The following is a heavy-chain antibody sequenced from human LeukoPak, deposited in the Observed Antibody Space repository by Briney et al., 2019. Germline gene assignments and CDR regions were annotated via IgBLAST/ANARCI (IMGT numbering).Heavy chain of an antibody. V-gene: IGHV4-39*07. CDR3: ARAYCGGECYVDY. J-gene: IGHJ4*02. D-gene: IGHD2-21*01. CDR2: IYYSGST. CDR1: GGSISSSSYY. Sequence: SETLSLTCTVSGGSISSSSYYWGWIRQPPGKGLEWIGSIYYSGSTYYNPSLKSRVTMSVDTSKNQFSLKLSSVTAVDTAVYYCARAYCGGECYVDYWGQGTLVTVSS.